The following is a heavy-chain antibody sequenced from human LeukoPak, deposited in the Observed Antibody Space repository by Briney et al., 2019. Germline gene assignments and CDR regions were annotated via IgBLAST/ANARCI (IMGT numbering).Heavy chain of an antibody. V-gene: IGHV3-30*02. CDR2: IRYDGSNK. CDR1: GFTFSSYG. D-gene: IGHD6-13*01. CDR3: AKDRTAAAGTFDY. Sequence: QPGGSLRLSCAASGFTFSSYGMHWVRQAPGKGLEWVAFIRYDGSNKYYADSVKGRFTISRDNSKNTLYLQMNSLRAEDTAVYYCAKDRTAAAGTFDYWGQGTLVTVSS. J-gene: IGHJ4*02.